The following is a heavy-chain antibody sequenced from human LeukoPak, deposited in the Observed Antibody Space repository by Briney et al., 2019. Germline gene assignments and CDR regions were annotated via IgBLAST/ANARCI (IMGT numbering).Heavy chain of an antibody. CDR3: VRDRSRTTVTRFDS. V-gene: IGHV3-7*01. D-gene: IGHD4-17*01. CDR1: RFSLSNFW. Sequence: GGSLRLSCVASRFSLSNFWMIWVRQAPGKGLEWVANINEDGSEKNYVDSVKGRFTISRDNAKNSLFLQMNSLRAEDTAVYYCVRDRSRTTVTRFDSWGQGILDSVSS. CDR2: INEDGSEK. J-gene: IGHJ4*02.